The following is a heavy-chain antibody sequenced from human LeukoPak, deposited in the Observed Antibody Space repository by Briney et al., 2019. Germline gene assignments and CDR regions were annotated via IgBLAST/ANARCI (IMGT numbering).Heavy chain of an antibody. J-gene: IGHJ4*02. CDR3: ARIPRYFDWLSAEFDY. CDR2: IKQDGSEE. CDR1: GFTFISFW. Sequence: PGGSLNLSCEASGFTFISFWMSWVPQAPGKGLEWVANIKQDGSEEYYVDSVKGRFTISRDNAKNSLYLQMNSLRAEDTAVYYCARIPRYFDWLSAEFDYWGQGTLVTVSS. V-gene: IGHV3-7*01. D-gene: IGHD3-9*01.